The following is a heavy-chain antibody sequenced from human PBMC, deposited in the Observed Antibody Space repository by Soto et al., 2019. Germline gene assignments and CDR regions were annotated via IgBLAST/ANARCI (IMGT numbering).Heavy chain of an antibody. V-gene: IGHV4-39*01. J-gene: IGHJ4*02. CDR3: ARHSPYYDYVWGSYRPYYFDY. D-gene: IGHD3-16*02. CDR2: IYYSGST. CDR1: GGSISSSSYY. Sequence: SETLSLTCTVSGGSISSSSYYWGWIRQPPGKGLEWIGSIYYSGSTYYNPSLKSRVTISVDTSKNQFSLKLSSVTAADTAVYYCARHSPYYDYVWGSYRPYYFDYWGQGTLVTVSS.